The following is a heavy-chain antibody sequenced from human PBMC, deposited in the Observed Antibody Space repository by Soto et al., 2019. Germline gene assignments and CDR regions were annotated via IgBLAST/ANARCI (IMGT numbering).Heavy chain of an antibody. CDR1: GFTFSSYG. D-gene: IGHD2-15*01. CDR3: AKVLGYCSSGICSREAYHYYGMDV. V-gene: IGHV3-30*18. CDR2: ISYAGGNK. J-gene: IGHJ6*02. Sequence: QVQLVESGGGVVQPGRSLRLSCAASGFTFSSYGMHWVRQAPGNGLEWVAVISYAGGNKYYADSVKGRFTISRDNPNNTRNLQMNSLRTEETAVYYCAKVLGYCSSGICSREAYHYYGMDVWGQGTTVTVSS.